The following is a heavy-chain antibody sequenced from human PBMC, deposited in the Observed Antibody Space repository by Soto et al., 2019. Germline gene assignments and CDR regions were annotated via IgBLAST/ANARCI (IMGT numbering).Heavy chain of an antibody. V-gene: IGHV3-21*01. CDR1: GFTFSSYS. CDR3: ARASGDFDAFDI. CDR2: ISSSSSYI. Sequence: GGSLRLSCAASGFTFSSYSMNWVRQAPGKGLEWVSSISSSSSYIYYADSVKGRFTISRDNAKNSLYLQMNSLRAEDTAVYYCARASGDFDAFDIWGQGTMVTVSS. D-gene: IGHD2-21*02. J-gene: IGHJ3*02.